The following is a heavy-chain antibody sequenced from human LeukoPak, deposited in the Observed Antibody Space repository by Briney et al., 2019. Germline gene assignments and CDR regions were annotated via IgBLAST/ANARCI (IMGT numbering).Heavy chain of an antibody. CDR1: GFTFDDYA. Sequence: GRSLRLSCAASGFTFDDYAMHWVRQAPGKGLEWVSGISWNSGSIGYADSVKGRFTISRDNAKNSLYLQMNSLRAEDTALYYCAKATDYGDSNFDYWGQGTLVTVSS. CDR3: AKATDYGDSNFDY. CDR2: ISWNSGSI. J-gene: IGHJ4*02. V-gene: IGHV3-9*01. D-gene: IGHD4-17*01.